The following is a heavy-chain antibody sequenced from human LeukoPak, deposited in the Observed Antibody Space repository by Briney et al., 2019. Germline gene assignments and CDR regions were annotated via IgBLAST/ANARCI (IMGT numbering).Heavy chain of an antibody. CDR1: GGSISSYY. J-gene: IGHJ4*02. Sequence: PSETLSLTCTASGGSISSYYWSWIRQPPGKGLEWIGYIYYSESTNYNPSLKSRVTISVDTSKNQFSLKLSSVTAADTAVYYCARGGYSSGQVDYWGQGTLVTVSS. D-gene: IGHD6-19*01. CDR2: IYYSEST. CDR3: ARGGYSSGQVDY. V-gene: IGHV4-59*01.